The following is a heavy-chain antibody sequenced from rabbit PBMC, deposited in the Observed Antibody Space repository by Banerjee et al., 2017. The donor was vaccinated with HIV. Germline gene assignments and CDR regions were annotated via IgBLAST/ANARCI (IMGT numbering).Heavy chain of an antibody. CDR1: GFDFSSIA. J-gene: IGHJ6*01. Sequence: QEQLVESGGGLVQPEGSLTLTCKASGFDFSSIAMCWVRQAPGKGPEWIACIYAGSSGNTYYATWAKGRFTISKTSSTTVTLQMTSLTAADTATYFCARETVSGWVNYDMDLWGPGTLVTVS. D-gene: IGHD4-1*01. V-gene: IGHV1S45*01. CDR2: IYAGSSGNT. CDR3: ARETVSGWVNYDMDL.